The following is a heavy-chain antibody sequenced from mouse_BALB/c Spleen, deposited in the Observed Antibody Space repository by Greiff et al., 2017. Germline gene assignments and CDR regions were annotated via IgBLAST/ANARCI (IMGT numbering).Heavy chain of an antibody. CDR3: VRETLYAMDY. CDR1: GFSLTSYA. J-gene: IGHJ4*01. V-gene: IGHV2-9-2*01. CDR2: IWTGGGT. Sequence: VKLMESGPGLVAPSQSLSITCTVSGFSLTSYAISWIRQPPGKGLEWLGVIWTGGGTNYNSAFMSRLSISKDNSKSQVFLKMNSLQTDDTAIYYCVRETLYAMDYWGQGTSVTVSS.